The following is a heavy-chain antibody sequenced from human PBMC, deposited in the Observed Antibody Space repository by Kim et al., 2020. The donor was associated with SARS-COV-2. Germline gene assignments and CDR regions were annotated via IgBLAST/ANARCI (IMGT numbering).Heavy chain of an antibody. CDR3: ARVGIAAAGIHFDY. J-gene: IGHJ4*02. V-gene: IGHV3-21*01. D-gene: IGHD6-13*01. Sequence: ADSVKGRFTISRDNAKNSLYLQMNSLRAEDTAVYYCARVGIAAAGIHFDYWGQGTLVTVSS.